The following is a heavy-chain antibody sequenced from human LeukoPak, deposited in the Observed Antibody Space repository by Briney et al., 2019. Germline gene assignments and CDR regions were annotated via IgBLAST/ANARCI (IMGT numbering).Heavy chain of an antibody. CDR3: ARGQLIWFGELPSFDY. D-gene: IGHD3-10*01. CDR1: GGSISSYY. CDR2: INHSGST. J-gene: IGHJ4*02. Sequence: KPSETLSLTCTVSGGSISSYYWSWIRQPPGKGLEWIGEINHSGSTNYNPSLKSRVTISVDTSKNQFSLKLSSVTAADTAVYYCARGQLIWFGELPSFDYWGQGTLVTVSS. V-gene: IGHV4-34*01.